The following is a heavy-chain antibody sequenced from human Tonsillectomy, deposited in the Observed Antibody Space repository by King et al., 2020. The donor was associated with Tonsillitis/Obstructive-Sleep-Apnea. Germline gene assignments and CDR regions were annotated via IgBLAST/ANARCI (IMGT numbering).Heavy chain of an antibody. CDR3: AKDIIAVAVDLTYFQH. Sequence: GMHWVRQAPGKGLEWVAVISYDGSNKYYADSVKGRFTISRDNSKNTLYLQMNSLRAEDTDVYYCAKDIIAVAVDLTYFQHWCQGTLFTVSS. D-gene: IGHD6-19*01. CDR1: G. V-gene: IGHV3-30*18. CDR2: ISYDGSNK. J-gene: IGHJ1*01.